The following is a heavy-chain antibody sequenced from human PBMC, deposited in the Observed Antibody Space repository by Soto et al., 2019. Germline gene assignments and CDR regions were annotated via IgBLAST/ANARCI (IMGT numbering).Heavy chain of an antibody. J-gene: IGHJ4*02. CDR2: IRGSGGST. D-gene: IGHD3-3*01. V-gene: IGHV3-23*01. CDR3: AKGPLGSGPELDY. Sequence: GGVLRLRWGALWVNCIYYGGDRVRQASGKGVDWVPAIRGSGGSTYDSDSWEGRFTVSSDNSKHTLDRQMSSLRAEDRAVCVLAKGPLGSGPELDYWGQGPLVPASP. CDR1: WVNCIYYG.